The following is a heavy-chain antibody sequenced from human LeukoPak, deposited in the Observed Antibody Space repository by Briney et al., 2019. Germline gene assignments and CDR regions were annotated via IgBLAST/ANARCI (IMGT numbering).Heavy chain of an antibody. CDR2: IWYDGSNK. CDR1: GFTFSSYG. CDR3: AKSGSGWYLFDY. V-gene: IGHV3-33*06. D-gene: IGHD6-19*01. Sequence: GRSLRLSCAASGFTFSSYGMHWVRQAPGKGLEWVAVIWYDGSNKYYADSVKGRFTISRDNSKNTLYLQMNSLRAEDTAVYYCAKSGSGWYLFDYWGQGTLVTVSS. J-gene: IGHJ4*02.